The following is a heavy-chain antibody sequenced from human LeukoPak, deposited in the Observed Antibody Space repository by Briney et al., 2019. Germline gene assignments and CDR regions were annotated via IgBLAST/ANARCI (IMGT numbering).Heavy chain of an antibody. D-gene: IGHD3-22*01. V-gene: IGHV3-30*18. J-gene: IGHJ6*02. CDR3: AKDGGYDSSGYLYYYYYGMDV. Sequence: GGSLRLSCVVSGATVNSNYMSWVRQAPGKGLEWVAVISYDGSNKYYADSVKGRFTISRDNSKNTLYLQMNSLRAEDTAVYYCAKDGGYDSSGYLYYYYYGMDVWGQGTTVTVSS. CDR2: ISYDGSNK. CDR1: GATVNSNY.